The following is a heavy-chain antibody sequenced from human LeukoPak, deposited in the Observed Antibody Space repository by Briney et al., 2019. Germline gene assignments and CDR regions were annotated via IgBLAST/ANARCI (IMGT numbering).Heavy chain of an antibody. Sequence: SETLSLTCSLSGGXISVYYWSSIRHPPGKGLYWIDYFHYSERTNYNPSLTNRVNISVDTYKNPFSLKLSSVTAADTAVYYCARDRGSHGGFDYWGPGTLVTVSS. J-gene: IGHJ4*02. CDR2: FHYSERT. V-gene: IGHV4-59*01. CDR3: ARDRGSHGGFDY. CDR1: GGXISVYY. D-gene: IGHD3-16*01.